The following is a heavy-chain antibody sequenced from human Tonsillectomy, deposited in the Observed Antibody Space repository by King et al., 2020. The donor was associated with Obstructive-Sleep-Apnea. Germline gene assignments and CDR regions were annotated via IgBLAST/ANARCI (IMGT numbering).Heavy chain of an antibody. CDR3: AHRRGGTYYFDS. D-gene: IGHD1-26*01. CDR1: GVSLSNSGVG. V-gene: IGHV2-5*02. J-gene: IGHJ4*02. Sequence: TLKESGPTLVKPTQTLTLTCTFSGVSLSNSGVGVAWIRQPPGKALEWLALIYWDDEKRYSPSLKSRLTITKDTSKNQVVLTMTNMDPVDTATYYCAHRRGGTYYFDSWGQGTLVTVSS. CDR2: IYWDDEK.